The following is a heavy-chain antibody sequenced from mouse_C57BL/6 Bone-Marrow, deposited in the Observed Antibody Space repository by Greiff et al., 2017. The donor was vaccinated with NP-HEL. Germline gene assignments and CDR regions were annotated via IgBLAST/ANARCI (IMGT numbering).Heavy chain of an antibody. D-gene: IGHD3-2*02. Sequence: DVMLVESGGDLVKPGGSLKLSCAASGFTFSSYGMSWVRQTPDKRLEWVATISSGGSYTYYPDSVKGRFTISRDNAKNTLYLQMSSLKSEDTAMYYCARQLRLRVDYWGQGTTLTVSS. J-gene: IGHJ2*01. CDR3: ARQLRLRVDY. V-gene: IGHV5-6*02. CDR2: ISSGGSYT. CDR1: GFTFSSYG.